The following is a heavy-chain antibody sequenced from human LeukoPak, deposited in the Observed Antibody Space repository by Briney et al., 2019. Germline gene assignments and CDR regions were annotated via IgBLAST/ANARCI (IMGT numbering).Heavy chain of an antibody. CDR2: IKQDGSEK. CDR3: TRDPEVPMDV. Sequence: PGGSLRLSCAASGFTFSSYAMHWVRQAPGKGLEWVANIKQDGSEKYYVDSVKGRFTISRDNAKDSVYLQMNSLRVEDTAVYYCTRDPEVPMDVWGQGTMVTVSS. D-gene: IGHD2-2*01. CDR1: GFTFSSYA. V-gene: IGHV3-7*01. J-gene: IGHJ6*02.